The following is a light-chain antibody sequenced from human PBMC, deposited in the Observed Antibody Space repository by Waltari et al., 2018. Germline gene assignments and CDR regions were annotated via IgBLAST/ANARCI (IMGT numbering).Light chain of an antibody. CDR2: DFT. V-gene: IGLV2-14*01. Sequence: QSALTQPASVSGSPGQSITISCTGTSSDVGGYNYVPWYQQPPGKAPKLLIFDFTQRPSGVSDRFSGSKSGNTASLTISGLQAEDEADYYCASYPSTSIHVLFGGGTKLTVL. J-gene: IGLJ2*01. CDR1: SSDVGGYNY. CDR3: ASYPSTSIHVL.